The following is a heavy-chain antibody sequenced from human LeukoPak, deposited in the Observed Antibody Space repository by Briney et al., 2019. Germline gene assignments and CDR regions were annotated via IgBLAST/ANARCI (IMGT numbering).Heavy chain of an antibody. CDR1: GYTFTGYY. D-gene: IGHD1-1*01. Sequence: ASVKVSCKASGYTFTGYYMHWVRQAPGQGLEWMGWINPNSGGTNYAQKFQGRVTMTRDTSISTAYMELSRLRSDDTAVYYCAREKLEPPFNWFDPWGQGTLVTVSS. CDR3: AREKLEPPFNWFDP. V-gene: IGHV1-2*02. CDR2: INPNSGGT. J-gene: IGHJ5*02.